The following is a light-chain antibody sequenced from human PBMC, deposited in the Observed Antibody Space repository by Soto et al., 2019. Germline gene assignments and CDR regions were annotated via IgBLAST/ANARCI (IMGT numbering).Light chain of an antibody. CDR3: QQYYDWPT. V-gene: IGKV3-15*01. CDR2: SAS. Sequence: EIAMTQSPATLSMSPGERATLSCRAGQNMIANVAWYQQKPGQAPRLLIYSASSRATGIPARFSGSGSGTEFTLTITSLQSEDFAVYYCQQYYDWPTFGQGTRLEIK. J-gene: IGKJ5*01. CDR1: QNMIAN.